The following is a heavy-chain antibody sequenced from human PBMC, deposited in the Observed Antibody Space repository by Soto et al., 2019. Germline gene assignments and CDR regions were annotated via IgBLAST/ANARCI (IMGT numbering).Heavy chain of an antibody. Sequence: ASVKVSCKASGYTFTSYAMHWVRQAPGQRLKWMGWINAGNGNTKYSQKFQGRVTITRDTSASTAYMELSSLRSEDTAVYYCARDPSYYGMDVWGQGTTVTVSS. CDR1: GYTFTSYA. CDR3: ARDPSYYGMDV. V-gene: IGHV1-3*01. CDR2: INAGNGNT. J-gene: IGHJ6*02.